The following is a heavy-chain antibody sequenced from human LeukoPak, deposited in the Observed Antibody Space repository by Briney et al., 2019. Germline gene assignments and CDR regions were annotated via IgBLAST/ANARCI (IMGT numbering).Heavy chain of an antibody. CDR3: ARGRERRKTPGIAAPAGSDY. Sequence: GGSLRLSCAASGFTFSSYSMNWVRQAPGKGLEWVSSISSSSSYIYYADSAKGRFTISRDNAKNSLYLQMNSLRAEDTAVYYCARGRERRKTPGIAAPAGSDYWGQGTLVTVSS. J-gene: IGHJ4*02. CDR1: GFTFSSYS. V-gene: IGHV3-21*01. CDR2: ISSSSSYI. D-gene: IGHD6-13*01.